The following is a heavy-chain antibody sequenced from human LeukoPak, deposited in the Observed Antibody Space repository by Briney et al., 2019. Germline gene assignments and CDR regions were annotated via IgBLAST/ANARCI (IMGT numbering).Heavy chain of an antibody. CDR3: AGHFASGRFHYYYMDV. Sequence: PGGSLRLSCEASGFIFSSYWRHWVRQAPGKGLAWVSRIKSDGSSTIYADFVKGRFTISRDNAKNTLYLQMNSLRVDDTAVYYCAGHFASGRFHYYYMDVWGKGTTVTVSS. D-gene: IGHD3-10*01. CDR1: GFIFSSYW. V-gene: IGHV3-74*01. J-gene: IGHJ6*03. CDR2: IKSDGSST.